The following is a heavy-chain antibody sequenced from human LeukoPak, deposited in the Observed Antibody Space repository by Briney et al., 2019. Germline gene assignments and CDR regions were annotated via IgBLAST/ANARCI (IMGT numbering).Heavy chain of an antibody. CDR3: ARVRGSVDFWSGYYSSVN. D-gene: IGHD3-3*01. CDR1: GYTFTSYD. CDR2: MNPNSGNT. J-gene: IGHJ4*02. V-gene: IGHV1-8*01. Sequence: GASVKVSCKASGYTFTSYDINWVRLATGQGLEWMGWMNPNSGNTGYAQKFQGRVTMTRNTSITTAYMELSSLRSEDTAVYYCARVRGSVDFWSGYYSSVNWGQGTLVTVSS.